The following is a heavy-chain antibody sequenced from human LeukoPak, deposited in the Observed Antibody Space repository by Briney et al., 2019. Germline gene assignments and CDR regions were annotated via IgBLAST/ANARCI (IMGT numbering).Heavy chain of an antibody. Sequence: PGGSLRLSCAASGFTFSSYWMHWVRQAPGKGLVWVSRINSDGSSTSYADSVKGRFTISRDNAKNTLYLQMNSLRAEDTAVYYCASSVNYCYGMDVWGQGTTVTVSS. CDR3: ASSVNYCYGMDV. J-gene: IGHJ6*02. CDR1: GFTFSSYW. CDR2: INSDGSST. V-gene: IGHV3-74*01.